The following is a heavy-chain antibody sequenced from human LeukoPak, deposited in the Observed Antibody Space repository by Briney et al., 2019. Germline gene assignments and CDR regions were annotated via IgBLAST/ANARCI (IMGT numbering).Heavy chain of an antibody. CDR2: ISSSGRTI. Sequence: PGGSLRLSCAASGFTFKNYRMNWVRQAPGKGLEWLSYISSSGRTIYYADSVKGRFTISRDNAENSLYLQMNSLSAEDTAVYYCAKLSTSWVYYYYYYMDVWGKGTTVTVSS. D-gene: IGHD2-2*01. V-gene: IGHV3-48*04. CDR1: GFTFKNYR. CDR3: AKLSTSWVYYYYYYMDV. J-gene: IGHJ6*03.